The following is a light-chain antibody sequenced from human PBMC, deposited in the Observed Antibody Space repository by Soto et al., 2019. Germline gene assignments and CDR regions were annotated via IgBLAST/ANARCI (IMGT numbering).Light chain of an antibody. Sequence: DIQMTQSPSSLSASVGDRVTITCRASQSISSYLNWYQQKPGKAPKLLIYAASSLQSGVPSRFSGSGSGTDFTFIISSLQPEDFATYYCQQSYRTSLAFGPGIKVDIK. CDR2: AAS. V-gene: IGKV1-39*01. CDR1: QSISSY. CDR3: QQSYRTSLA. J-gene: IGKJ3*01.